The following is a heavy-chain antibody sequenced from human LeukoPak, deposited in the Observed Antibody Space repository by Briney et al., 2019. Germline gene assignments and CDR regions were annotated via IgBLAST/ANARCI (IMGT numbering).Heavy chain of an antibody. Sequence: GGSLRLSFAASGFTVRSSYMNWVRRAPGKGLEWVSVIYSDGSTYYADSVKGRFTISRDFSKNTLYLQMNSLRVEDTAVYYCAKLTVSGQLGYWGQGTLVTVSS. D-gene: IGHD6-19*01. J-gene: IGHJ4*02. CDR3: AKLTVSGQLGY. V-gene: IGHV3-66*01. CDR1: GFTVRSSY. CDR2: IYSDGST.